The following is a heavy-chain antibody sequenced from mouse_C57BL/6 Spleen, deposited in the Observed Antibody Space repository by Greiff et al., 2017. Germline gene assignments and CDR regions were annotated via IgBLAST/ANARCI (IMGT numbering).Heavy chain of an antibody. J-gene: IGHJ2*01. CDR2: IDPSDSYT. V-gene: IGHV1-69*01. D-gene: IGHD2-3*01. CDR3: ARYLYDGFYFDD. Sequence: QVQLQQPGAELVMPGASVKLSCKASGYTFTSYWMHWVKQRPGQGLEWIGEIDPSDSYTNYNQKFKGKSTLTVYKSSSTAYMQLSILTSEDSAVYYCARYLYDGFYFDDWGQGTTRTVSS. CDR1: GYTFTSYW.